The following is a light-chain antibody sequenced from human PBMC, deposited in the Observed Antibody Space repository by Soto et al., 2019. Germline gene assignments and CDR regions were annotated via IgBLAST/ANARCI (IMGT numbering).Light chain of an antibody. CDR3: SSYTSSSTSQ. J-gene: IGLJ3*02. CDR2: DVS. CDR1: SSDVGGYNY. Sequence: QSALTQPASVSGSPGQSITISCTGTSSDVGGYNYVSWYQQYPGKAPKLMIYDVSNRPSGVSNRFSGSKSGNTASLTISGLQAEDEADYYCSSYTSSSTSQFGGGTKLTVL. V-gene: IGLV2-14*01.